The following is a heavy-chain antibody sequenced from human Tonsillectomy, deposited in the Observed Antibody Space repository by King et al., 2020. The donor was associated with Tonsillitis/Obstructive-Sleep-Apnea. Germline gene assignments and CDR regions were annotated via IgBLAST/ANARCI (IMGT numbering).Heavy chain of an antibody. D-gene: IGHD3-10*01. CDR2: IGYDGRNE. V-gene: IGHV3-33*01. J-gene: IGHJ4*02. Sequence: VQLVESGGGVVQPGGSLRLSCAASGFTFSSYGMHWVRQAPGKGLEWVAVIGYDGRNENYAGSVKGRFTISRENSKNTLHLQMNSLRAEDTAVYYCATDRGGQPFDYWGQGTLVTVSS. CDR1: GFTFSSYG. CDR3: ATDRGGQPFDY.